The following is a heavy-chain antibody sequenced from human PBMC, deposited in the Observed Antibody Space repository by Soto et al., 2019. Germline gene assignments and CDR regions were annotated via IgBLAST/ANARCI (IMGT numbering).Heavy chain of an antibody. CDR2: IYYSEST. CDR3: ARGWNVGTYYYDSSGYSFDY. J-gene: IGHJ4*02. Sequence: SETLSLTCTVSGGSISSYYWSWIRQPPGKGLEWIGYIYYSESTNYNPSLKSRVTISVDTSKNQFSLKLSSVTAADTAVYYCARGWNVGTYYYDSSGYSFDYWGQGTLVTVSS. CDR1: GGSISSYY. D-gene: IGHD3-22*01. V-gene: IGHV4-59*01.